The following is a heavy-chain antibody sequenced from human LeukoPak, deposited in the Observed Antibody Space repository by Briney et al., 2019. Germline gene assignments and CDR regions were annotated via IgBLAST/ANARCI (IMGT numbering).Heavy chain of an antibody. CDR1: GGSFGGYY. CDR2: INHSGST. CDR3: ARVSTAITDS. V-gene: IGHV4-34*01. J-gene: IGHJ4*02. D-gene: IGHD5-18*01. Sequence: SGTLSLTCAVYGGSFGGYYWSWIRQPPGKGLEWIGEINHSGSTNYNPSLKSRVTISVDTSKNQFSLKLSSVTAADTAVYYCARVSTAITDSWGQGTPVTVSS.